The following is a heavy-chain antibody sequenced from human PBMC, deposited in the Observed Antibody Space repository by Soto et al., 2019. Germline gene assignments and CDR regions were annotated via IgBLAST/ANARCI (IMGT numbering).Heavy chain of an antibody. D-gene: IGHD3-3*01. CDR1: GYTFTSYG. CDR3: ARDSDGNYDFWSGYYSEAPYYYYGMDV. CDR2: ISAYNGNT. Sequence: SVKVSCKASGYTFTSYGISWVRQAPVQGLEWMGWISAYNGNTNYAQKLQGRVTMTTDTSTSTAYMELRSLRSDDTAVYYCARDSDGNYDFWSGYYSEAPYYYYGMDVWGQGTTVTVSS. V-gene: IGHV1-18*01. J-gene: IGHJ6*02.